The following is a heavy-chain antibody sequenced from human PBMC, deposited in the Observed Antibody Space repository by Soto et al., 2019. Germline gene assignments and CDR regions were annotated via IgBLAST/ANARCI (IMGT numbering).Heavy chain of an antibody. CDR2: IWYDGSNK. J-gene: IGHJ3*02. CDR3: AREALVDTAMDTTGVDAFDI. Sequence: QVQLVESGGGVVQPGRSLRLSCAASGFTFSSYGMHWVRQAPGKGLEWVAVIWYDGSNKYYADSVKGRFTISRDNSKNTLYLQMNSLRAEDTAVYYCAREALVDTAMDTTGVDAFDIWGQGTIVTVSS. CDR1: GFTFSSYG. D-gene: IGHD5-18*01. V-gene: IGHV3-33*01.